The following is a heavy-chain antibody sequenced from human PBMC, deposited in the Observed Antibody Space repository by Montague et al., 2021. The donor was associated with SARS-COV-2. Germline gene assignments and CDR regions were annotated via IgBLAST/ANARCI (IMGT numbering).Heavy chain of an antibody. CDR1: GGSISSYY. V-gene: IGHV4-59*01. Sequence: SETLSLTCTVSGGSISSYYWSWIRQPPGKGLEWIGYIYYSGSTNYNPSLKSRVTISVDTSKNQFSLKLSSATAADTAVYYCARAPVAHITIFGVVTSFDYWGQGTLVTVSS. D-gene: IGHD3-3*01. CDR2: IYYSGST. J-gene: IGHJ4*02. CDR3: ARAPVAHITIFGVVTSFDY.